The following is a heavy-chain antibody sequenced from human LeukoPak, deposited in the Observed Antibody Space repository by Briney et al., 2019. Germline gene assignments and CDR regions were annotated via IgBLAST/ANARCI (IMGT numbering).Heavy chain of an antibody. V-gene: IGHV3-30*18. CDR1: GFTFSDYG. CDR3: AKRVNTGSFDP. D-gene: IGHD1-1*01. CDR2: ISYDANNK. Sequence: GGSLRLSCAASGFTFSDYGMHWVRQAPGKGLEWVAIISYDANNKYYAGSVKGRFAISRDNSKNTLYLQMNSLRPEDTAVYYCAKRVNTGSFDPWGQGTLVTVSS. J-gene: IGHJ5*02.